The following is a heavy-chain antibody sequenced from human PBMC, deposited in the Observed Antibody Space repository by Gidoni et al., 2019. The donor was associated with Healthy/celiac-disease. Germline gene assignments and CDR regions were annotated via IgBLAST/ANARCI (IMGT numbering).Heavy chain of an antibody. J-gene: IGHJ4*02. D-gene: IGHD6-19*01. CDR1: GFPFSRYW. Sequence: EVQLVESGGGLVQPGGSLRISCAAAGFPFSRYWMHWVRQAPGKGRVWVSRINSDGSSTSYADSVKGRFTISRDNAKNTLYLQMNSLRAEDTAVYYCAASGDAVAGFDYWGQGTLVTVSS. CDR2: INSDGSST. V-gene: IGHV3-74*01. CDR3: AASGDAVAGFDY.